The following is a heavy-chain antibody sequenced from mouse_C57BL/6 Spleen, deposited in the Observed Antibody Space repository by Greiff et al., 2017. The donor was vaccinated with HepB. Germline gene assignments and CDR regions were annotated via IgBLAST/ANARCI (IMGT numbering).Heavy chain of an antibody. D-gene: IGHD2-9*01. V-gene: IGHV1-69*01. J-gene: IGHJ4*01. CDR1: GYTFTSYW. CDR3: ASRAYYGSMDY. Sequence: QVQLQQPGAELVMPGASVKLSCKASGYTFTSYWMHWVKQRPGQGLEWIGEIDPSDSYTNYNQKFKGKSTLTVDKSSSAAYMQLSSLTSEDSAVYYCASRAYYGSMDYWGQGTSVTVSS. CDR2: IDPSDSYT.